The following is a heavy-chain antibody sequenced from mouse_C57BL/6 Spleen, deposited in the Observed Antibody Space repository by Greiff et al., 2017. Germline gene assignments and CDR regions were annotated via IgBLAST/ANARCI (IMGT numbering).Heavy chain of an antibody. CDR1: GYSITSGYD. CDR2: MRYSGST. CDR3: ASSNWDVPQFAY. V-gene: IGHV3-1*01. D-gene: IGHD4-1*01. Sequence: EVMLVESGPGMVKPSQSLSLTCTVTGYSITSGYDWHWIRHFPGNKLEWMGYMRYSGSTNYNPSLKSRISITHDTSKNHFFLKLNSGTTEDTATYYCASSNWDVPQFAYWGQGTLVTVSA. J-gene: IGHJ3*01.